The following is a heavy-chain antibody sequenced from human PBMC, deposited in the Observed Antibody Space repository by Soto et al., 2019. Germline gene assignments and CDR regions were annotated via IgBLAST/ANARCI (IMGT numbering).Heavy chain of an antibody. D-gene: IGHD5-18*01. V-gene: IGHV1-3*01. Sequence: XSVKVSCKATGYTFTSYAMHWVRQAPGQRLEWMGWINAGNGNTKYSQKFQGRVTITRDTSASTAYMELSSLRSEDTAVYYCARGASYHAFDIWGQGTMVTVSS. CDR1: GYTFTSYA. J-gene: IGHJ3*02. CDR2: INAGNGNT. CDR3: ARGASYHAFDI.